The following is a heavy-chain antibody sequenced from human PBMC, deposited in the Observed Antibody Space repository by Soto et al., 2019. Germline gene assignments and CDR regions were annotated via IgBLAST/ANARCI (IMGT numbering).Heavy chain of an antibody. Sequence: QVQLQESGPGLVKPSETLSLTCTVSGGSISSYYWSWIRQPPGKGLEWIGYIYYSGSTNYNPSLKSRVAMSVATSKNQFSLKLSSVTAADTAVYYWARVAGREQLVPLDWFDPWGQGTLVTVSS. CDR2: IYYSGST. D-gene: IGHD6-6*01. J-gene: IGHJ5*02. CDR3: ARVAGREQLVPLDWFDP. V-gene: IGHV4-59*01. CDR1: GGSISSYY.